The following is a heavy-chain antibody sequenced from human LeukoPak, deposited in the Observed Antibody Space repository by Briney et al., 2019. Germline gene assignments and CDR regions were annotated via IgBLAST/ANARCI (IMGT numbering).Heavy chain of an antibody. D-gene: IGHD5-18*01. V-gene: IGHV1-2*02. CDR3: ARPSGKGEDSDTAMKTGYYFDY. Sequence: ASVKVSCKASGGTFSSYAISWVRQAPGQGLEWMGWINPNSGGTNYAQKFQGRVTMTRDTSISTAYVELSRLRSDDTAVYYCARPSGKGEDSDTAMKTGYYFDYWGQGTLVTVSS. CDR2: INPNSGGT. J-gene: IGHJ4*02. CDR1: GGTFSSYA.